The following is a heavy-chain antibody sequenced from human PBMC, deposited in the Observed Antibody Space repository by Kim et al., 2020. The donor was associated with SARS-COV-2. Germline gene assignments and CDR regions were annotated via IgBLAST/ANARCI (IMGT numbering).Heavy chain of an antibody. Sequence: GGSLRLSCAASGFTFSDYYMSWIRQAPGKGLEWVSYISSSSSYTNYADSVKGRFTISRDNAKNSLYLQMNSLRAEDTAVYYCARDGSEAPYGMDVWGQGTTVTVSS. J-gene: IGHJ6*02. CDR2: ISSSSSYT. V-gene: IGHV3-11*06. CDR1: GFTFSDYY. CDR3: ARDGSEAPYGMDV.